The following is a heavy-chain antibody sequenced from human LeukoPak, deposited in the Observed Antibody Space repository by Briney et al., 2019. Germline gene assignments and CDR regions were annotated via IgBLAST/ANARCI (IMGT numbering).Heavy chain of an antibody. J-gene: IGHJ4*02. D-gene: IGHD6-13*01. Sequence: SETLSLTCTVSGGFVSSSSYYWGWIRQPLGKGLEWIGSIYYSGTTYYIPSLKSRITISVDTSKNQFSLKLNSVTAADTAVYYCARHGGAAAAIDYWGQGTLVTVSS. CDR1: GGFVSSSSYY. CDR2: IYYSGTT. V-gene: IGHV4-39*01. CDR3: ARHGGAAAAIDY.